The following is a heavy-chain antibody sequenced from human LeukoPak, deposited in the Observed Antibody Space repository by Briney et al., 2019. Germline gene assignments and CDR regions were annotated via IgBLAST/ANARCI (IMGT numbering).Heavy chain of an antibody. Sequence: FENPSLTCTVSCGSISSSSFYWGWVPPPPREGLEGIGSIYYSGSTYYNPSLKSRVTISLDTSKSQFSLKVRYVTAADTAVYYCARGLNDSWTGENYWGQGTLVTVSS. CDR2: IYYSGST. D-gene: IGHD3-3*01. CDR3: ARGLNDSWTGENY. CDR1: CGSISSSSFY. V-gene: IGHV4-39*07. J-gene: IGHJ4*02.